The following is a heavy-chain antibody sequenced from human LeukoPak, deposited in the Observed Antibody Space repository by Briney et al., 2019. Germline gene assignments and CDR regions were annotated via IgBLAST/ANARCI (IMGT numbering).Heavy chain of an antibody. CDR2: IYHSGST. J-gene: IGHJ3*02. Sequence: PSQTLSLTCAVSGGSISSGGYSWSWIRQPPGKGLEWIGYIYHSGSTYYNPSLKSRVTISGDRSKNQFSLKLSSVTAADTAVYYCARGDRYCSRTRCRPTWYAFDIWGQGTMVTVSS. V-gene: IGHV4-30-2*01. CDR3: ARGDRYCSRTRCRPTWYAFDI. D-gene: IGHD2-2*01. CDR1: GGSISSGGYS.